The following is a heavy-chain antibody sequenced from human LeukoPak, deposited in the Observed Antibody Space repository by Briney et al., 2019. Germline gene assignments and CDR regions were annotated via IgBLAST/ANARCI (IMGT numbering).Heavy chain of an antibody. Sequence: ASVKVSCKASGYTFSTYYIHWVRQAPGQGLEWMGIINPSGGSTNYAQKFQGRVTMTRDTSTSTVYMELSSLRSEATAVYYCARDNQGCSSTSCYWGGGGDYWGQGTLVTVSS. D-gene: IGHD2-2*01. CDR1: GYTFSTYY. CDR2: INPSGGST. J-gene: IGHJ4*02. V-gene: IGHV1-46*01. CDR3: ARDNQGCSSTSCYWGGGGDY.